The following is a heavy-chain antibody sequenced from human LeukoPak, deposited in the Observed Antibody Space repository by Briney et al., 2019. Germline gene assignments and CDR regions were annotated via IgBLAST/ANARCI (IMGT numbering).Heavy chain of an antibody. D-gene: IGHD3-10*01. V-gene: IGHV4-59*08. CDR3: ARRGGRGSSDWFDP. J-gene: IGHJ5*02. CDR2: IYYSGST. CDR1: GGSISGYY. Sequence: SETLSLTCTVSGGSISGYYWSWIRQPPGKGLEWIGYIYYSGSTNYNPPLKSRVTISVDTSKSQFSLKLTSVTAADTAVYYCARRGGRGSSDWFDPWGQGTLVTVSS.